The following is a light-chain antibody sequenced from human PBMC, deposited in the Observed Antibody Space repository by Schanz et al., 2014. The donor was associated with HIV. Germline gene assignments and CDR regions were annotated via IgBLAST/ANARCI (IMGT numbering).Light chain of an antibody. CDR3: SSFAGNNKLL. CDR1: SSDVGGHNY. V-gene: IGLV2-8*01. Sequence: QSALTQPPSASGSPGQSVTISCTGTSSDVGGHNYVSWYQHHPAEPPKLIIYEVNKRPSGVPNRFSGSKSGNTASLTVSGLQADDEADYYCSSFAGNNKLLFGGGTKLTVL. CDR2: EVN. J-gene: IGLJ2*01.